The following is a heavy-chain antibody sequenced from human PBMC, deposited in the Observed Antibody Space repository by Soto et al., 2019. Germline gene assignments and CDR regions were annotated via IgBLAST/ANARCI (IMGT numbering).Heavy chain of an antibody. CDR2: MNPNSGNT. D-gene: IGHD6-13*01. V-gene: IGHV1-8*01. CDR3: ASRKDPYSLFDY. J-gene: IGHJ4*02. Sequence: ASVKVSCKASGYTFTSYDINWVRQATGQGLEGMGWMNPNSGNTGYEQKFQGRVTMTRNTSISTAYMELSSLRSEDTAVYFCASRKDPYSLFDYWGQGTLVTVSS. CDR1: GYTFTSYD.